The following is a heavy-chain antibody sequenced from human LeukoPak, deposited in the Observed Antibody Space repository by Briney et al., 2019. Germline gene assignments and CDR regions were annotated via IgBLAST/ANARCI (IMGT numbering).Heavy chain of an antibody. Sequence: ASVKVSCKASGYTLTDYYLHWVRQAPGQGLEWMGWINPNSGATHYAQSFQARVTMTRDTSIASSYMELTGLESDDTAVYYCARGRRILGGPENAGDFFDFWGHGSLVTVSS. CDR1: GYTLTDYY. CDR3: ARGRRILGGPENAGDFFDF. D-gene: IGHD3-16*01. V-gene: IGHV1-2*02. CDR2: INPNSGAT. J-gene: IGHJ4*01.